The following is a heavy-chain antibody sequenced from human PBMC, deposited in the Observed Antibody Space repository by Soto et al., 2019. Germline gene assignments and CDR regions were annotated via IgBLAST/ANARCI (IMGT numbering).Heavy chain of an antibody. CDR3: ARDRATMVRGVIPRWFDP. CDR2: INHSGST. CDR1: GGSFSGYY. D-gene: IGHD3-10*01. Sequence: QVQLQQWGAGLLKPSETLSLTCAVYGGSFSGYYWSWIRQPPGKGLEWIGEINHSGSTNYNPSLKSRVTISVDTSENQFSLKLSSVTAADTAVYYCARDRATMVRGVIPRWFDPWGQGTLVTVSS. V-gene: IGHV4-34*01. J-gene: IGHJ5*02.